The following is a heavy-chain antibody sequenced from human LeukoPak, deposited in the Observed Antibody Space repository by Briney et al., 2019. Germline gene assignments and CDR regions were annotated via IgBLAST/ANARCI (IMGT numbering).Heavy chain of an antibody. V-gene: IGHV4-34*01. CDR1: GGSFSGYY. Sequence: NPSETLSLTCAVYGGSFSGYYWSWIRQPPGKGLEWIGEINHSGSTNYNPSLKSRVTISVDTSKNQFSLKLSSVTAADTAVYYCASRLYYDFWSGYSTSNLHFDYWGQGTLVTVSS. CDR3: ASRLYYDFWSGYSTSNLHFDY. D-gene: IGHD3-3*01. CDR2: INHSGST. J-gene: IGHJ4*02.